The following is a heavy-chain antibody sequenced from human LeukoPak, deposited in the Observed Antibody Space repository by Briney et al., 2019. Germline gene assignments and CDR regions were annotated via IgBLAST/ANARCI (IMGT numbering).Heavy chain of an antibody. J-gene: IGHJ4*02. CDR2: ISGSGGST. CDR3: AKGGGLYCSSTSCPWNYLDY. Sequence: GGSLRPSCAASGFTFSSYAMSWVRQAPGKGLEWVSAISGSGGSTYYADSVKGRFTISRDNSKNTLYLQMNSLRAEDTAVYYCAKGGGLYCSSTSCPWNYLDYWGQGTLVTVSS. V-gene: IGHV3-23*01. CDR1: GFTFSSYA. D-gene: IGHD2-2*01.